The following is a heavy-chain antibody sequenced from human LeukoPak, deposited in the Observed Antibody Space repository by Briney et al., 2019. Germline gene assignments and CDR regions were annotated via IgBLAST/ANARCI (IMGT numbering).Heavy chain of an antibody. J-gene: IGHJ3*02. CDR2: IYPGDSDT. V-gene: IGHV5-51*01. Sequence: GESLKISCKGSGYNFTSYWIGWVRQMPGKGLEWMGIIYPGDSDTRYSPSFQGQVTISADKSISTAYLQWSSLKASDTAMYYCARQARAYGDSPNYDAFDIWGQGTMVTVSS. CDR1: GYNFTSYW. CDR3: ARQARAYGDSPNYDAFDI. D-gene: IGHD4-17*01.